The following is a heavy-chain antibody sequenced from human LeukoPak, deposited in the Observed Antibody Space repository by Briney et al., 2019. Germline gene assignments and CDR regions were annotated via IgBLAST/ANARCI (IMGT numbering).Heavy chain of an antibody. CDR3: AKSTVWYSGSYYDY. V-gene: IGHV3-48*01. Sequence: GGSLRLSCAASGFTFSSYSMNWVRQAPGKGLEWVSYISSSSSTIYYADSVKGRFTISRDNSKNTLYLQMNSLRAEDTAVYYCAKSTVWYSGSYYDYWGQGTLVTVSS. D-gene: IGHD1-26*01. CDR1: GFTFSSYS. J-gene: IGHJ4*02. CDR2: ISSSSSTI.